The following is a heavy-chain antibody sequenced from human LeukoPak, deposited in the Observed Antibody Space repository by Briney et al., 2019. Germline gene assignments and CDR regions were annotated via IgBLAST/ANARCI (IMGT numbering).Heavy chain of an antibody. J-gene: IGHJ3*02. CDR2: IIPIFGTA. CDR3: ARGSVVNFAYDAFDI. Sequence: ASVKVSCKASGGTFSSYAISWVRQAPGQGLEWMGGIIPIFGTANYAQKFQGRVTITTDESTSTAYMELSSLRSEDTAVYYCARGSVVNFAYDAFDIWGQGTMVTVSS. V-gene: IGHV1-69*05. CDR1: GGTFSSYA. D-gene: IGHD3-22*01.